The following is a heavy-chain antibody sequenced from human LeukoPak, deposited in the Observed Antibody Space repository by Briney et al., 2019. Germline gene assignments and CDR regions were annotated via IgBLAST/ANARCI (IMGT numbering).Heavy chain of an antibody. CDR1: GFTFSSYA. CDR3: TRDGGGLPSMTGQWLVYYFDY. J-gene: IGHJ4*02. Sequence: GRSLRLSCAASGFTFSSYAMHWVRQAPGKGLEWVAVISYDGSNKYYADSVKGRFTISRDNSKNTLYLQMNSLRAEDTAVHYCTRDGGGLPSMTGQWLVYYFDYWGQGTLVTVSS. V-gene: IGHV3-30*04. D-gene: IGHD6-19*01. CDR2: ISYDGSNK.